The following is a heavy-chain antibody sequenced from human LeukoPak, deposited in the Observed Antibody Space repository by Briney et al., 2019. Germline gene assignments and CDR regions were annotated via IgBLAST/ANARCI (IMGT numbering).Heavy chain of an antibody. CDR1: GFTFSDYY. J-gene: IGHJ4*02. CDR3: ASHRGDYATGYFDY. CDR2: ISKSSDHT. Sequence: PGGSLRLSCAASGFTFSDYYMTWIRQVPGKGLEWVSYISKSSDHTNYADSVKGRFTISRDNAKNSLYLQMNSLRAEDTAVYYCASHRGDYATGYFDYWGQGTLVTVSS. D-gene: IGHD1-1*01. V-gene: IGHV3-11*06.